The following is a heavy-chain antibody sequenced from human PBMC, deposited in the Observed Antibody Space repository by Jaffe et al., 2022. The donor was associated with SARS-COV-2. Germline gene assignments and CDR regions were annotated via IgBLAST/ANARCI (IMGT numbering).Heavy chain of an antibody. V-gene: IGHV3-33*01. D-gene: IGHD2-8*02. Sequence: QVQLVESGGGVVQPGRSLRLSCAASGFTFSSYGMHWVRQAPGKGLEWVAVIWYDGSNKYYADSVKGRFTISRDNSKNTLYLQMNSLRAEDTAVYYCARDLVAEDDYWGQGTLVTVSS. CDR3: ARDLVAEDDY. CDR2: IWYDGSNK. CDR1: GFTFSSYG. J-gene: IGHJ4*02.